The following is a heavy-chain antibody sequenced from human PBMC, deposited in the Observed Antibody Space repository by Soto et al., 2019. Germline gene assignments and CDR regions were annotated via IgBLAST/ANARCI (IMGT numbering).Heavy chain of an antibody. CDR1: GFSLSTSGVG. Sequence: QITLKESGPTLVKPTQTLTLTCTFSGFSLSTSGVGVGWIRQPPGKALEWLALIYWDDDKRYSPSLKSRLTYTKDTSKNQVVLTMTNMDPVDTATYYCAHIAQLWFHLLLDYWGQGTLVTVSS. CDR3: AHIAQLWFHLLLDY. J-gene: IGHJ4*02. D-gene: IGHD5-18*01. V-gene: IGHV2-5*02. CDR2: IYWDDDK.